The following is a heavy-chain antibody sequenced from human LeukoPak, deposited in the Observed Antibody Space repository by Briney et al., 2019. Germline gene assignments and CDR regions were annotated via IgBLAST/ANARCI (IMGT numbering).Heavy chain of an antibody. CDR1: GFTFSSYG. V-gene: IGHV3-48*01. CDR2: ITGSGEIS. D-gene: IGHD5-12*01. J-gene: IGHJ4*02. CDR3: ARENAVATGAFDY. Sequence: GGSLRLSCAASGFTFSSYGISWLRQAPGKGLEWVSHITGSGEISHYADSVQGRFTISRDNAKNSLYPQMNSLRAEDTAVYYCARENAVATGAFDYWGRGTLVTVSS.